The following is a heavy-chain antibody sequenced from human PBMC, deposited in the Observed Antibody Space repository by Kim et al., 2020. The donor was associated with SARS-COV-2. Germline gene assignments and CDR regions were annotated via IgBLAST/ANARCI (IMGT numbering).Heavy chain of an antibody. CDR3: AKDFLLGSCSSTSCLWYYMDV. D-gene: IGHD2-2*01. CDR2: ISYDGSNK. Sequence: GGSLRLSCAASGFTFSSYGMHWVRQAPGKGLEWVAVISYDGSNKYYADSVKGRFTISRDNSKNTLYLQMNSLRAEDTAVYYCAKDFLLGSCSSTSCLWYYMDVWGKGTPVTVSS. CDR1: GFTFSSYG. J-gene: IGHJ6*03. V-gene: IGHV3-30*18.